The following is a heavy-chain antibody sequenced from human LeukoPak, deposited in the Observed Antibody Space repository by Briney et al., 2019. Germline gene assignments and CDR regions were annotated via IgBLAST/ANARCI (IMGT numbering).Heavy chain of an antibody. CDR1: GYTFTSNY. CDR3: AKAGQYYYDSSGYSSPDY. Sequence: ASVKVSCKASGYTFTSNYMHWVRQAPGQGLEWMGIINPSGGTTIYAQKFQGRVTMTRDTSTSTVYMELSSLRSEDTAVYYCAKAGQYYYDSSGYSSPDYWGQGTLVTVSS. V-gene: IGHV1-46*01. CDR2: INPSGGTT. D-gene: IGHD3-22*01. J-gene: IGHJ4*02.